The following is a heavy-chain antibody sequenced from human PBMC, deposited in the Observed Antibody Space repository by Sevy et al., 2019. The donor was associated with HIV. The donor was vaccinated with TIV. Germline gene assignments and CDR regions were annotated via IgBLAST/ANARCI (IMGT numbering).Heavy chain of an antibody. D-gene: IGHD1-26*01. Sequence: GGSLRLSCAASGFTFSNAWMSWVRQAPGKGPEWVGRIKSKTDGGTTDYAAPVKGRFTISRDDSKNTLYLQMNSLKTEDTAVYYCTTVGATIRDDAFDIWGQGTMVTVSS. V-gene: IGHV3-15*01. CDR3: TTVGATIRDDAFDI. CDR2: IKSKTDGGTT. CDR1: GFTFSNAW. J-gene: IGHJ3*02.